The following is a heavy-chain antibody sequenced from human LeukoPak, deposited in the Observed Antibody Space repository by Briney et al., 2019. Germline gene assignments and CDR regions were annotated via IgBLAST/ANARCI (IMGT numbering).Heavy chain of an antibody. J-gene: IGHJ6*02. CDR2: ISSGSSYI. CDR1: RFTFSNYG. D-gene: IGHD3-10*01. CDR3: ARDRGSYYYYGMDV. V-gene: IGHV3-21*01. Sequence: GGSLRLSCAASRFTFSNYGMHWVRQAPGKGLEWVSSISSGSSYIHYADSVKGRFTISRDNAKNSLYLQMNSLRAEDTAVYYCARDRGSYYYYGMDVWGQGTTVTVSS.